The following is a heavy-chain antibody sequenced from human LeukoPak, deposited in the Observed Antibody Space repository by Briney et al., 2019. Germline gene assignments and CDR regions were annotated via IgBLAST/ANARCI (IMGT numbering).Heavy chain of an antibody. CDR3: ARVPPSVDTAMVFLDY. J-gene: IGHJ4*02. V-gene: IGHV1-8*01. CDR1: GYTFTSYD. D-gene: IGHD5-18*01. CDR2: MNPNSGNT. Sequence: SVKVSCKASGYTFTSYDINWVRQATGQGLEWMGWMNPNSGNTGYAQKFQGRVTMTRNTSISTAYMELSSLRSEDTAVYYCARVPPSVDTAMVFLDYRGQGTLVTVSS.